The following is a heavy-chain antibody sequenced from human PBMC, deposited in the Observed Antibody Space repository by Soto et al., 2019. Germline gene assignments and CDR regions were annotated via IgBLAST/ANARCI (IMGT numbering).Heavy chain of an antibody. Sequence: EVQLVESGGGLVQPGGSLRLSCAASGFTFSSYWMHWVRQVPGKGLVWVSRINSEGTGTIYADSVKGRFTISRDNAKNRLYLKMNSLRAEDTAVYYCVRDYDSSGYNSDYWGQGTPVTVSS. CDR3: VRDYDSSGYNSDY. CDR2: INSEGTGT. V-gene: IGHV3-74*01. D-gene: IGHD3-22*01. J-gene: IGHJ4*02. CDR1: GFTFSSYW.